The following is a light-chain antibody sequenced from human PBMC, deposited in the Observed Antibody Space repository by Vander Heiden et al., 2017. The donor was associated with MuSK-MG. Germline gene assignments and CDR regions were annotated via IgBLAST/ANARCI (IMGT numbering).Light chain of an antibody. CDR2: AAS. CDR3: QQCDSTPRS. Sequence: DIEMTHSPSSLSASVGDRVTITCRASQSISSYLNWYQQKPGKAPKLLIYAASSLQSGVPSRFSGSGSGTDFTLTISSLQPEDFATYYCQQCDSTPRSFGQGTKLELK. J-gene: IGKJ2*04. CDR1: QSISSY. V-gene: IGKV1-39*01.